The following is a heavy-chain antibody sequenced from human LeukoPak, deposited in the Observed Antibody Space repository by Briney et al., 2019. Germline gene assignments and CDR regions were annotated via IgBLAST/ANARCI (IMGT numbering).Heavy chain of an antibody. CDR1: GASISSYY. CDR2: IYYTGNT. J-gene: IGHJ4*02. D-gene: IGHD3-22*01. Sequence: SETLSLTCTVSGASISSYYWSWLRQPPGKGLEWIGYIYYTGNTNYNPSLKSRVTVSVDTSKNQFSLRLTSVTAADTAVYYCARGYYDSSGYSNPFDYWGQGTLVTVSS. CDR3: ARGYYDSSGYSNPFDY. V-gene: IGHV4-59*01.